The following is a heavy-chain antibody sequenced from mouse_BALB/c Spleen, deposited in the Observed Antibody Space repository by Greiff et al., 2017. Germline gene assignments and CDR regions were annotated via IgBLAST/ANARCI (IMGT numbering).Heavy chain of an antibody. CDR1: GFTFNTYA. Sequence: EVNLVESGGGLVQPKGSLKLSCAASGFTFNTYAMNWVRQAPGKGLEWVARIRSKSNNYATYYADSVKDRFTISRDDSQSMLYLQMNNLKTEDTAMYYCVRGWYYFDYWGQGTTLTVSS. V-gene: IGHV10-1*02. CDR3: VRGWYYFDY. CDR2: IRSKSNNYAT. D-gene: IGHD1-1*02. J-gene: IGHJ2*01.